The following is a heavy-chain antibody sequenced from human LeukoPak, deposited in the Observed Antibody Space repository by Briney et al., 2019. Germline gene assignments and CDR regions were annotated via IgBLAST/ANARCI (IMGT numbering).Heavy chain of an antibody. V-gene: IGHV3-30*18. CDR2: ISYDGRGE. Sequence: GGSLRLSCAASGFTISSYSMHWVRQPPGKGRQWVALISYDGRGENYADSVKGRFTISRDTSNNTLYLQMNGLGTDDTAVYYCAKHYDFWSGYIRGFDSWGQGTLVTVSS. J-gene: IGHJ4*02. D-gene: IGHD3-3*01. CDR1: GFTISSYS. CDR3: AKHYDFWSGYIRGFDS.